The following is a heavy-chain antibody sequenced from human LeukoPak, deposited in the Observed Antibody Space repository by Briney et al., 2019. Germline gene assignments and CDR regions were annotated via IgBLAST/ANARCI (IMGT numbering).Heavy chain of an antibody. CDR2: ISWNSGSI. Sequence: PGRSLRLSCAASGFTFDDYAMHWVRQAPGKGLEWVSGISWNSGSIGYADSVKGRFTISRDNSKNTLYLQMNSLRAEDTAVYYCAKREGGYSYGYFDYWGQGTLVTVSS. CDR1: GFTFDDYA. CDR3: AKREGGYSYGYFDY. V-gene: IGHV3-9*01. J-gene: IGHJ4*02. D-gene: IGHD5-18*01.